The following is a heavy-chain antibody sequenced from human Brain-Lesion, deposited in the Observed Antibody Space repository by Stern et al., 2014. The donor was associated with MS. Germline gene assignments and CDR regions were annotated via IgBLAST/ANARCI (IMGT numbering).Heavy chain of an antibody. D-gene: IGHD1-26*01. V-gene: IGHV1-24*01. J-gene: IGHJ6*02. CDR3: ATGGRVGAPTYYGMDV. CDR1: GYTLTELS. CDR2: FDPEDGET. Sequence: QVQLGQSGAEVKKPGASVKVSCKVSGYTLTELSMHWVRQAPGKGLEWMGGFDPEDGETIYAQKFQGRVTMTEDTSTDTAYMELSSLRSEDTAVYYCATGGRVGAPTYYGMDVWGQGTAVIVSS.